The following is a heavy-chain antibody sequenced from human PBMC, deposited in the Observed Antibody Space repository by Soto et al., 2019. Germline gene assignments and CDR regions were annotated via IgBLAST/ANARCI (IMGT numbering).Heavy chain of an antibody. CDR3: AKDGRDSGGSGHGYFDL. D-gene: IGHD4-17*01. V-gene: IGHV3-23*01. J-gene: IGHJ2*01. Sequence: EVQVLESGGGLVQPGGSLRLSCAASGFTFTTYCMAWVRQAPGKGLEWVTARSGSGGRTDYADSVKGRFTISRDYPMTTLYLQMNSRRAEDTVVYYCAKDGRDSGGSGHGYFDLWGRGTLVTVSA. CDR2: RSGSGGRT. CDR1: GFTFTTYC.